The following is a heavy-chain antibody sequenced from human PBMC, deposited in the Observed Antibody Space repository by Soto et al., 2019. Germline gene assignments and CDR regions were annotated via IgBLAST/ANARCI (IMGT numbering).Heavy chain of an antibody. V-gene: IGHV1-69*06. J-gene: IGHJ4*02. CDR1: GGTFSSNT. Sequence: QVQLVQSGAEVKKPGSSLKVSCKASGGTFSSNTISWVRQAPGQGLEWMGGIIPMFGTTDYSQRFQGRVTIPADTSTSTAYMELNSLRSGDTAMYYCAWVVPAATILGALKTWGQGTLVTVSS. CDR2: IIPMFGTT. CDR3: AWVVPAATILGALKT. D-gene: IGHD3-3*02.